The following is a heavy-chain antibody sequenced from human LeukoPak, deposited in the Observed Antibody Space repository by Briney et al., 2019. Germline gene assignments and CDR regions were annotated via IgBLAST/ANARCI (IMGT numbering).Heavy chain of an antibody. CDR2: ISYDGNNK. CDR3: ARDPRFPNTGLSAFDI. J-gene: IGHJ3*02. D-gene: IGHD1-14*01. CDR1: GFIFSNYA. Sequence: PGGSLRLSCAASGFIFSNYAVCRVRQAPGKGLEWVAVISYDGNNKYYADSVKGRFTISRDNSKNTLYLQMNSLRGEDTAVYYRARDPRFPNTGLSAFDIWGQGTSVTVSS. V-gene: IGHV3-30-3*01.